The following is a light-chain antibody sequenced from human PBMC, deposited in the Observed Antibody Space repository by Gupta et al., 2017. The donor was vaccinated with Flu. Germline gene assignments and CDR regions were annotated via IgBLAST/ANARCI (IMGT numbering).Light chain of an antibody. V-gene: IGKV1-39*01. Sequence: PSSLSASVGDRVTITCRASQRISSYLNWYQQRPGKVPKLLIFTASTLQSGVPSRFSGSGSGTDFTLTISRLQPEDFATYYCQQCHSTPGTFGQGTQVEIK. CDR3: QQCHSTPGT. CDR2: TAS. J-gene: IGKJ1*01. CDR1: QRISSY.